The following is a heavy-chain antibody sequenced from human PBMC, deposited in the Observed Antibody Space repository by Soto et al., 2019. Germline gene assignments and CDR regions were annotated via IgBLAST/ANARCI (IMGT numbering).Heavy chain of an antibody. Sequence: EVQLLESGGGLVQPGGSLRLSCAASGFTFSNYAMSWVRQAPGKVLEWVSAITYGGGSTYYADSVKGRFTISRDNSKNTLYLQVTSLRAEDTAVYYCAKLSGGDTQRDYFDYWGQGTLVTVSS. V-gene: IGHV3-23*01. CDR1: GFTFSNYA. J-gene: IGHJ4*02. CDR3: AKLSGGDTQRDYFDY. D-gene: IGHD5-18*01. CDR2: ITYGGGST.